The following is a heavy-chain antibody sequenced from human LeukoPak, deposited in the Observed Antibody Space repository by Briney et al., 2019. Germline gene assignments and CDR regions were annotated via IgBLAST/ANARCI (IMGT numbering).Heavy chain of an antibody. CDR1: GYTFTGYY. CDR2: INPNSGGT. D-gene: IGHD5-18*01. V-gene: IGHV1-2*02. CDR3: AGRPDTAIVPIFDY. J-gene: IGHJ4*02. Sequence: WASVKVSCKASGYTFTGYYLHWVRQAPGQGLEWMGWINPNSGGTNYAQKFQGRVTMTGDTSINTAYMELSRLSSDDTAIYYCAGRPDTAIVPIFDYWGQGTLVTVSS.